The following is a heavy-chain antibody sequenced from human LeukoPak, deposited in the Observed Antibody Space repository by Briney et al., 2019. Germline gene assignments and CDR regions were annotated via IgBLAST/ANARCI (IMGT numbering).Heavy chain of an antibody. Sequence: SETLSLTCTVSGGSFSSGGYYWIWIRQHPGKGLEWIGYIYQSGSTYYNPSLKSRVTISVDTSKNQFSLKLSSVTAADTAVYYCARGFRGTADYWGQGTTVTVSS. CDR3: ARGFRGTADY. CDR1: GGSFSSGGYY. D-gene: IGHD1-1*01. V-gene: IGHV4-31*03. CDR2: IYQSGST. J-gene: IGHJ4*03.